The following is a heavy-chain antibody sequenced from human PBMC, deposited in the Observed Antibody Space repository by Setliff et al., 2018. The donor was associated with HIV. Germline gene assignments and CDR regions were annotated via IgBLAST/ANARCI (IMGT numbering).Heavy chain of an antibody. V-gene: IGHV2-5*02. CDR3: AHYYDSSGFYNSFDY. CDR2: IYWDDDK. J-gene: IGHJ4*02. Sequence: PPGKALEWLALIYWDDDKRFSPSLSSRLTITKDTSKNQVVLTMANMDPVDTATYFCAHYYDSSGFYNSFDYWGQGALVTVSS. D-gene: IGHD3-22*01.